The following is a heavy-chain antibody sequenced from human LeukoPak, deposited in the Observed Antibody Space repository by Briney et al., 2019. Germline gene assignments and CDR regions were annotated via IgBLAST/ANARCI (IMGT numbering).Heavy chain of an antibody. D-gene: IGHD3-16*02. CDR1: GGSFSGYY. V-gene: IGHV4-34*01. Sequence: SETLSLTCAVYGGSFSGYYWSWIRQPPGKGLEWIGEINHSGSTNYNPSLKSRVTISVDTSKNQFSLKLSSVTAADTAVYYCARGRDYDYVWGSYRRPYFDYWGQGTLVTVSS. CDR2: INHSGST. CDR3: ARGRDYDYVWGSYRRPYFDY. J-gene: IGHJ4*02.